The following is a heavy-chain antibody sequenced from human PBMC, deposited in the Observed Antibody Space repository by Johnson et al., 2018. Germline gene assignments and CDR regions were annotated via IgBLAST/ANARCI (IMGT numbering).Heavy chain of an antibody. D-gene: IGHD2-15*01. V-gene: IGHV3-9*01. CDR1: GFRFADYV. CDR3: VKEKKYWSGTICFGSHGMDG. Sequence: VQLFESGGGLVQPGMSLRLSCAASGFRFADYVMHWVRQAPGTGLEWVSSITWNSGTISYADTVNGRFTISRDNAKNSLYLLMHRLRTEDTPLYYCVKEKKYWSGTICFGSHGMDGLGQGTRVTVSS. J-gene: IGHJ6*02. CDR2: ITWNSGTI.